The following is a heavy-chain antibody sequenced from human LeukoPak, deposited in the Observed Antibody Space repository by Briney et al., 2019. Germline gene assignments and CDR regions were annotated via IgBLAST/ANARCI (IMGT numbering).Heavy chain of an antibody. Sequence: PSETLSLTCTVSGGSISSSSYYWGWIRQPPGKGLKWIGSIYYSGSTYYNPSLKSRVTISVDTSKNQFSLKLSSVTAADTAVYYCARRNRSNFDYWGQGTLVTVSS. V-gene: IGHV4-39*01. CDR1: GGSISSSSYY. J-gene: IGHJ4*02. CDR3: ARRNRSNFDY. CDR2: IYYSGST. D-gene: IGHD2/OR15-2a*01.